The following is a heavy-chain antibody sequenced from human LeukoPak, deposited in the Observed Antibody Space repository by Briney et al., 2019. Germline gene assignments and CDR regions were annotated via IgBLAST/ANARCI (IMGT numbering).Heavy chain of an antibody. V-gene: IGHV3-23*01. Sequence: GGSLRLSCAASGFTFSSYSMNWVRQAPGKGLEWVSVISGSGGSTYSADSVKGRLTISRDNSKNTLYLQMNSLRAEDTAVYYCAKVVGDYGLGSDYYYMDVWGKGTTVTVSS. CDR3: AKVVGDYGLGSDYYYMDV. CDR1: GFTFSSYS. CDR2: ISGSGGST. D-gene: IGHD3-10*01. J-gene: IGHJ6*03.